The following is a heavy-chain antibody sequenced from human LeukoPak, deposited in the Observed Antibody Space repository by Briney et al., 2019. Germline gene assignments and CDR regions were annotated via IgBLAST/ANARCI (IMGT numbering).Heavy chain of an antibody. CDR3: ARGGFYGTDY. D-gene: IGHD4-17*01. Sequence: PSETLSLTCAVYGGSFSGYYWSWIRQPPGKGLEWIGEINHSGSTNYNPSLKSRVTISVDTSKNQFSLKLSSVTAADTAVYYCARGGFYGTDYWGQGTLVTVSS. CDR2: INHSGST. J-gene: IGHJ4*02. CDR1: GGSFSGYY. V-gene: IGHV4-34*01.